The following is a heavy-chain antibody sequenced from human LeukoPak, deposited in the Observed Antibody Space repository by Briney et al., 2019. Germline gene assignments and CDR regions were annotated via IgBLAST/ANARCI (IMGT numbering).Heavy chain of an antibody. CDR2: IYYSGST. CDR1: DDSIRNYY. Sequence: SETLSLTCNVSDDSIRNYYWNWIRQHPGKGLEWIGYIYYSGSTYYNPSLKSRVTISVDTSKNQFSLKLSSVTAADTAVYYCARVKIAAAGPSNFDYWGQGTLVTVSS. CDR3: ARVKIAAAGPSNFDY. V-gene: IGHV4-31*03. J-gene: IGHJ4*02. D-gene: IGHD6-13*01.